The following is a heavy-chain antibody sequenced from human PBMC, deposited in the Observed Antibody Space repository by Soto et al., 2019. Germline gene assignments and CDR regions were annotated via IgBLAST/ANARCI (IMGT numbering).Heavy chain of an antibody. D-gene: IGHD6-19*01. V-gene: IGHV3-23*01. CDR3: AKDKPAAGSQWLVPI. Sequence: AGGSLRLSCAASGFTFNNYAMSWVRQAPGKGLEWVSAISDSGGTTHYADSVRGRFTISRDNSKDTLYPQLNSLEAEDTAIYYCAKDKPAAGSQWLVPIWGRGTLVTVSS. CDR2: ISDSGGTT. J-gene: IGHJ4*02. CDR1: GFTFNNYA.